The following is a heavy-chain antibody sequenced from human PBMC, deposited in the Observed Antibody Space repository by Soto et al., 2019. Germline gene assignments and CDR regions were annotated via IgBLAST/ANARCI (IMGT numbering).Heavy chain of an antibody. J-gene: IGHJ4*02. CDR1: GFTFDDYA. Sequence: EVQLVESGGGLVQPGRSLRLSCAASGFTFDDYAMHWVRQTPGKGLEWVSGISWNSSTIGYADSVKGRFTISRDNAKNSLYLQMNSLRAEDTALYYYAKSFTSVIITYDFDYWGQGTLVTVSS. CDR3: AKSFTSVIITYDFDY. D-gene: IGHD3-9*01. V-gene: IGHV3-9*01. CDR2: ISWNSSTI.